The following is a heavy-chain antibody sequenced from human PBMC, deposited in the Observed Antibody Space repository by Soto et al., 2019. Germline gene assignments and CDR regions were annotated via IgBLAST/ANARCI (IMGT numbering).Heavy chain of an antibody. CDR1: GGSITSGGSS. V-gene: IGHV4-30-2*01. J-gene: IGHJ4*02. CDR3: ARVAAAGLPTIDY. Sequence: QLQLQLSGSGLVKPSETLSLTCTVSGGSITSGGSSWSWIRQPPGEGREWIGYTYHSGTAYYTPSLHSRVTISVDRSKNQFSLRLTSVTAADTAIYYCARVAAAGLPTIDYWGKGNLVSVSS. D-gene: IGHD6-13*01. CDR2: TYHSGTA.